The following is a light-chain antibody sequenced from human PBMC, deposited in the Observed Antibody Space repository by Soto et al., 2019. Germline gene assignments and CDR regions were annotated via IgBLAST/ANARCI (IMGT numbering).Light chain of an antibody. CDR3: QQANRFPFT. CDR2: AAS. CDR1: QGISSW. J-gene: IGKJ3*01. Sequence: DIQMTQSPSSVSASVGDRVTITCRASQGISSWLARYQQKPGKAPKLLIYAASSLQSGVPSRFSGSGSGTDFTLTTSSLQNQDFATYYCQQANRFPFTFGPGTKVHIK. V-gene: IGKV1-12*01.